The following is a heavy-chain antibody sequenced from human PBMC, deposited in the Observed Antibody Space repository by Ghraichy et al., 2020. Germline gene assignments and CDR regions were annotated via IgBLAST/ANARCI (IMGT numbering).Heavy chain of an antibody. CDR1: GGSISSYY. CDR3: AGGGCTSTSCYSYYYYYGMDV. CDR2: IYYSGST. V-gene: IGHV4-59*01. D-gene: IGHD2-2*01. Sequence: SETLSLTCTVSGGSISSYYWSWIRQPPGKGLEWIGYIYYSGSTNYNPSLKSRVTISVDTSKNQFSLKLSSVTAADTAVYYCAGGGCTSTSCYSYYYYYGMDVWGQVTTVTVAS. J-gene: IGHJ6*02.